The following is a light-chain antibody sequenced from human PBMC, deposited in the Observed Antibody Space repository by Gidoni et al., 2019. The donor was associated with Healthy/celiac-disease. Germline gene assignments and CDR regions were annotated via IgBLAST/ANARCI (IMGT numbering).Light chain of an antibody. V-gene: IGKV1-39*01. CDR1: QSISSY. CDR3: QQSYSTPPEYT. J-gene: IGKJ2*01. Sequence: DSQMTQSTSSLSASVGDRVTITCRASQSISSYLNWYQQKPGKAPKLLIYAASSLQSGVPSRFSGSGSGTDFTLTISSLHPYDFATYFCQQSYSTPPEYTFGQGTKLEIK. CDR2: AAS.